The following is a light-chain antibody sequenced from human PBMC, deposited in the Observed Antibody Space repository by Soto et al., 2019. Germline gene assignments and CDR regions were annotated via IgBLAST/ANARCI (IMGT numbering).Light chain of an antibody. V-gene: IGKV3-20*01. CDR3: QDYGSSAWT. Sequence: EIVLTQSPGTLSLSPGERVTLSCRASHSVPTNYLAWYQQKPGQSPRLLISGASTRATGIPERFSGSGSGTDFTLTISRLEPEDCAVYYCQDYGSSAWTFGKGTNVEIK. CDR2: GAS. CDR1: HSVPTNY. J-gene: IGKJ1*01.